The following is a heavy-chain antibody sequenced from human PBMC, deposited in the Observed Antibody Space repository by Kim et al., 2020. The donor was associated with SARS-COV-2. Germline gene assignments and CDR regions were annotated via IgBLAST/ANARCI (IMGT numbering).Heavy chain of an antibody. CDR3: VKSFSGSYFGYDY. Sequence: GGSLRLSCAASGFTFNTYGMHWVRQAPGKGLEWVAVISYDGSNKYYADSVKGRFTISRDNSKNTLYLQMNSLRIEDTAVYYCVKSFSGSYFGYDYWGQGTLFTVSS. D-gene: IGHD1-26*01. V-gene: IGHV3-30*18. CDR1: GFTFNTYG. CDR2: ISYDGSNK. J-gene: IGHJ4*02.